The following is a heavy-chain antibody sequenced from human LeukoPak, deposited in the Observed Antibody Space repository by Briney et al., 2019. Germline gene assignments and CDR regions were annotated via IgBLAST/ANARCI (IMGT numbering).Heavy chain of an antibody. CDR2: IYYSGST. CDR3: ARHRGSGSPYFDY. V-gene: IGHV4-59*01. D-gene: IGHD3-10*01. J-gene: IGHJ4*02. CDR1: GGSISSYY. Sequence: SETLSLTCTVSGGSISSYYWSWIRQPPGKGLEWIGYIYYSGSTNYNPSLKSRVTISVDTSKNQFSLKLSSVTAADTAVYYCARHRGSGSPYFDYWGQETLVTVSS.